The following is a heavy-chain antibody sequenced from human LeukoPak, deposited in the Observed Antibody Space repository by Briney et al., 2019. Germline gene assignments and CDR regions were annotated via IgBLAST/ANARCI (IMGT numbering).Heavy chain of an antibody. CDR3: ARDGFGVLTTFGVVTNYYYYYMDV. CDR1: GFTFSDYY. CDR2: ISSSGSTI. D-gene: IGHD3-3*01. J-gene: IGHJ6*03. V-gene: IGHV3-11*01. Sequence: GGSLRLSCAASGFTFSDYYMSWIRQAPGKGLEWVSYISSSGSTIYYADSVKGRFTISRDNAKNSLYLQMNSLRAEDTAVYYCARDGFGVLTTFGVVTNYYYYYMDVWGKGTTVTVSS.